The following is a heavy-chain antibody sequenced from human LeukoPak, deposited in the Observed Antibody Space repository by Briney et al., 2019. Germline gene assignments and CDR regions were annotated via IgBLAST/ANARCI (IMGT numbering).Heavy chain of an antibody. J-gene: IGHJ4*02. D-gene: IGHD2-21*01. V-gene: IGHV1-18*01. CDR3: ARGVVYCGGKCSIPSDY. CDR1: GYTFSTYG. Sequence: ASVKVSCRASGYTFSTYGINWVRQAPGQGLEWMGWISVYSGNTNYAQNLQGRVTMTTDASTSTAYMELGSLRSDDTAVYYCARGVVYCGGKCSIPSDYWGQGTLVTVSS. CDR2: ISVYSGNT.